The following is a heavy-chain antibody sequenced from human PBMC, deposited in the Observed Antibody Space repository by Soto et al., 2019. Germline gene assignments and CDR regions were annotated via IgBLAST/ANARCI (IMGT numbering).Heavy chain of an antibody. CDR2: VSTNDDRT. Sequence: ASVKVSCKSSGYSFTAYGIDWLRQAPGQRPEWMGWVSTNDDRTNYAQKFQGRVTMTTDRSTTTTSMELRSLRPDDTAVYYCARELNTESSAYYSFAFWGQGTLVTVSS. J-gene: IGHJ4*02. D-gene: IGHD3-22*01. V-gene: IGHV1-18*01. CDR3: ARELNTESSAYYSFAF. CDR1: GYSFTAYG.